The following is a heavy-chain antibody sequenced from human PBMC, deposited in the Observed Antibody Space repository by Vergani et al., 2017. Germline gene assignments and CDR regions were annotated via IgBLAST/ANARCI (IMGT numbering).Heavy chain of an antibody. CDR2: ISAYNGNT. D-gene: IGHD5-12*01. J-gene: IGHJ6*03. CDR1: GYTFTSYG. CDR3: ARVYSGYDYIPYYYYMDV. V-gene: IGHV1-18*01. Sequence: QVQLVQSGAEVKKPGASVKVSCKASGYTFTSYGISWVRQAPGQGLEWMGWISAYNGNTNYAQKLQGRVTMTTDTSTSTAYMGLRSLRSDDTAVYYCARVYSGYDYIPYYYYMDVWGKGTTVTVSS.